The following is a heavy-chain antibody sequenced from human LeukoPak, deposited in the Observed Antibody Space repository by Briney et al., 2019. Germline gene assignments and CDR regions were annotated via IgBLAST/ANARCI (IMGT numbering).Heavy chain of an antibody. V-gene: IGHV6-1*01. CDR1: GYSVSSNSAA. Sequence: SHTLSLTFAISGYSVSSNSAAWNWIRQSPSKGLEWLGSTYYRSKWYNDYAVSRKSRITINPDTYKTQFSLQLTSVTPEDTGVYYCARDHSSGWDSPGRNWFDPWGQGTLVTVSS. J-gene: IGHJ5*02. CDR3: ARDHSSGWDSPGRNWFDP. D-gene: IGHD6-19*01. CDR2: TYYRSKWYN.